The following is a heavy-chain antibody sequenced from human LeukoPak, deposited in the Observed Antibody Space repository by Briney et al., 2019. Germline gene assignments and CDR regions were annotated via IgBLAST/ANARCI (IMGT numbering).Heavy chain of an antibody. D-gene: IGHD6-13*01. J-gene: IGHJ5*02. Sequence: SETLSLTCTVSGGSFSSYYWSWIRQPPGKGLEWIGYIYYSGSTYYNPSLKSRVTISVDTSKNQFSLKLSSVTAADTAVYYCARTGSSWYFWFDPWGQGTLVTVSS. CDR2: IYYSGST. CDR1: GGSFSSYY. CDR3: ARTGSSWYFWFDP. V-gene: IGHV4-59*12.